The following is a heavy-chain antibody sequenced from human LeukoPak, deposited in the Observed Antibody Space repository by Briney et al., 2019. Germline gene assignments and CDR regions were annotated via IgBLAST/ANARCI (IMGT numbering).Heavy chain of an antibody. D-gene: IGHD3-22*01. CDR2: ISSSGSTI. J-gene: IGHJ4*02. CDR1: GFTFSDYY. CDR3: AREIPYYYDSSGYY. Sequence: GGSLRLSCTASGFTFSDYYMSWIRQAPGKGLEWVSYISSSGSTIYYADSVKGRFTISWDNAKNSLYLQMNSLRAEDTAVYYCAREIPYYYDSSGYYWGQGTLVTVSS. V-gene: IGHV3-11*01.